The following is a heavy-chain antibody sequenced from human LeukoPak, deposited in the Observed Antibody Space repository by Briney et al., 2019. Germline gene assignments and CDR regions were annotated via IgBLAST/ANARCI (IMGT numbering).Heavy chain of an antibody. CDR3: ARIPAGIATRKGKLYYYYYYMDV. Sequence: GGSLRLSCAASGFSFSSYWMSWVRQAPGRGLEWVANIKQDVSEKYYVDSVKGRFTISRDNAKNSLYLQMNSLRAEDTAVYYCARIPAGIATRKGKLYYYYYYMDVWGKGTTVTVSS. D-gene: IGHD6-13*01. CDR2: IKQDVSEK. J-gene: IGHJ6*03. V-gene: IGHV3-7*01. CDR1: GFSFSSYW.